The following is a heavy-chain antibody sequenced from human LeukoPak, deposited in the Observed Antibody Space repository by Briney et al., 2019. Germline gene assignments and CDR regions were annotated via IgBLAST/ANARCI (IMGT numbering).Heavy chain of an antibody. CDR3: ATAPNYSSSRLPFDY. CDR2: MSYDGSNK. D-gene: IGHD6-13*01. V-gene: IGHV3-30*03. CDR1: GFTFSSYG. J-gene: IGHJ4*02. Sequence: GESLRLSCAASGFTFSSYGMHWVRQAPGKGLEWVAVMSYDGSNKYYADSVKGRFTISRDNSKNTLYLQMNSLRPDDTAVYYCATAPNYSSSRLPFDYWGQGTLVTVSS.